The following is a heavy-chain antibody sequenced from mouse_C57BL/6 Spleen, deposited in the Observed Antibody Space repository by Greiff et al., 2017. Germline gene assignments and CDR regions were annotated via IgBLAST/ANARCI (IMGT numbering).Heavy chain of an antibody. CDR1: GFTFSDYG. J-gene: IGHJ2*01. Sequence: EVQRVESGGGLVKPGGSLKLSCAASGFTFSDYGMHWVRQAPEKGLEWVAYISSGSSTIYYADTVKGRFTISRDNAKNTLFLQMTSLRSEDTAMYYCARPVYYYGSSPDYWGQGTTLTVSS. CDR3: ARPVYYYGSSPDY. V-gene: IGHV5-17*01. CDR2: ISSGSSTI. D-gene: IGHD1-1*01.